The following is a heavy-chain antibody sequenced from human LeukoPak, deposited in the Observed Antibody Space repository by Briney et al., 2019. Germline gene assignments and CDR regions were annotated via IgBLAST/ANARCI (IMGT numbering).Heavy chain of an antibody. CDR2: INHSGST. D-gene: IGHD5-24*01. V-gene: IGHV4-34*01. CDR1: GGSFSGYY. CDR3: ARAGSRWLQLGGFDY. Sequence: SETLSLTCAVYGGSFSGYYWSWIRQPPGKGMEWIGEINHSGSTNYNPSLKSRVPISVDTSKNQFSLKLRSVTAADTAVYYCARAGSRWLQLGGFDYWGQGTLVTVSS. J-gene: IGHJ4*02.